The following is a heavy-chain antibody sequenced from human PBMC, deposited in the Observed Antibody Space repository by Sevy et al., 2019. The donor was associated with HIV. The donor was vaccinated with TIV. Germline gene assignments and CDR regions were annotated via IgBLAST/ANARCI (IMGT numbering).Heavy chain of an antibody. D-gene: IGHD3-10*01. J-gene: IGHJ5*02. CDR3: ARAVHYGSGSYSDNNWFDP. CDR1: GGSVSSGSYY. V-gene: IGHV4-61*01. CDR2: IYYSGST. Sequence: SETLSLTCTVSGGSVSSGSYYWSWIRQPPGKGLEWIGYIYYSGSTNYNPSLKSRVTISVDTSKNQFSLKLSSVTAADTAVYYCARAVHYGSGSYSDNNWFDPWGQGTLDTVSS.